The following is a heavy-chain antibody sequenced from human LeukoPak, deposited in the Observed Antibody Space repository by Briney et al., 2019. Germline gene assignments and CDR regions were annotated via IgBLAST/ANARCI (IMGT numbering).Heavy chain of an antibody. CDR2: ISSNGGST. CDR3: ARESWGPSRGWYVDY. D-gene: IGHD6-19*01. CDR1: GFTFSSYA. J-gene: IGHJ4*02. Sequence: GGSLRLSCTASGFTFSSYAMHWVRQAPGKGLEYVSAISSNGGSTYYANSVKGRFTISRDNSKNTLYLQMGSLRAEDMAVYYCARESWGPSRGWYVDYWGQGTLVTVSS. V-gene: IGHV3-64*01.